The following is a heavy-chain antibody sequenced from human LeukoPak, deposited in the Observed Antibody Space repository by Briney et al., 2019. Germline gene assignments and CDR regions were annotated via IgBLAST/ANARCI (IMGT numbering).Heavy chain of an antibody. J-gene: IGHJ4*02. CDR2: INHSGST. V-gene: IGHV4-34*01. CDR3: ARGGYDFWSGYVDY. Sequence: KPSETLSLTCAVYGGSFSGYYWSWIRQPPGKGLEWIGEINHSGSTNYNPSLKSRVTISVDTSKNQFSLKLSSVTAADTAVYYCARGGYDFWSGYVDYWGQGTLVTVSS. D-gene: IGHD3-3*01. CDR1: GGSFSGYY.